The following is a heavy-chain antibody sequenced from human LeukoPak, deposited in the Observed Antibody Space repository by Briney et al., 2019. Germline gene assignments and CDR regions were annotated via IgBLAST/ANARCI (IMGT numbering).Heavy chain of an antibody. V-gene: IGHV3-15*01. D-gene: IGHD6-13*01. CDR1: GFTFSNAW. J-gene: IGHJ4*02. Sequence: GGSLRLSCAASGFTFSNAWMSWVRQAPGKGLEWVGRIKSKIDGGTTDYAAPVKGRFTISRDDSKNTLYLQMNSLKTEDTAVYYCTTDIEANEAHFDYWGQGTLVTVSS. CDR2: IKSKIDGGTT. CDR3: TTDIEANEAHFDY.